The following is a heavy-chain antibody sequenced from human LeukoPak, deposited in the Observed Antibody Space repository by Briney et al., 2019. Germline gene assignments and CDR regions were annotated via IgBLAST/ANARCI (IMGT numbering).Heavy chain of an antibody. CDR3: ASIASRRYNWFDP. CDR1: GGTFSSYA. V-gene: IGHV1-69*05. Sequence: ASVKVSCKASGGTFSSYAISWVRQAPGQGLEWMGRIIPIFGTANYAQKFQGRVTITTDESTSTAYMELSSLRSEDAAVYYCASIASRRYNWFDPWGQGTLVTVSS. CDR2: IIPIFGTA. D-gene: IGHD6-13*01. J-gene: IGHJ5*02.